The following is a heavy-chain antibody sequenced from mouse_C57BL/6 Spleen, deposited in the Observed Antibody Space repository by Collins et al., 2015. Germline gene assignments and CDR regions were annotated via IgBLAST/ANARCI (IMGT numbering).Heavy chain of an antibody. CDR1: GFSLTSYG. Sequence: QVQLKQSGPGLVQPSQSLSIACTVSGFSLTSYGVHWVRQSPGKGLEWLGVIWRGGSTDYNAAFMSRLSITKDNSKSQVFFKMNSLQADDTAIYYCAKNYDGYSAWFAYWGQGTLVTVSA. D-gene: IGHD2-3*01. CDR3: AKNYDGYSAWFAY. V-gene: IGHV2-5*01. J-gene: IGHJ3*01. CDR2: IWRGGST.